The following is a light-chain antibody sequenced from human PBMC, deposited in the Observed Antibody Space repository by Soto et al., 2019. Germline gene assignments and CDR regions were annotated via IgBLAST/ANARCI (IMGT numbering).Light chain of an antibody. CDR3: QQYEGSLPYT. CDR2: GVS. J-gene: IGKJ2*01. CDR1: QTVRNSY. Sequence: EIVLTQSPGTLSLSPGERATLSCRASQTVRNSYLAWYQQKPGQAPRLLIYGVSARATGIPDRFSGSGSGTDFTLTISRREPDDFAVFYWQQYEGSLPYTFGQGPKLEIK. V-gene: IGKV3-20*01.